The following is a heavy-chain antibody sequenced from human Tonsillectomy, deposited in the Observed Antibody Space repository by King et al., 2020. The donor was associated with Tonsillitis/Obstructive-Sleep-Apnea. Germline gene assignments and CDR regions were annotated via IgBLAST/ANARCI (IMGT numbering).Heavy chain of an antibody. J-gene: IGHJ4*02. CDR3: ARDQEIVVPAATPFDY. CDR1: GYTFTSYG. V-gene: IGHV1-18*01. Sequence: VQLVESGAEVKKPGASVKVSCKASGYTFTSYGISWVRQAPGQGLEWMGWISAYNGNTNYAQKLQGRVTMTTDTSTSTAYMELRSLRSDDTAVYYCARDQEIVVPAATPFDYWGQGTLVTVSS. D-gene: IGHD2-2*01. CDR2: ISAYNGNT.